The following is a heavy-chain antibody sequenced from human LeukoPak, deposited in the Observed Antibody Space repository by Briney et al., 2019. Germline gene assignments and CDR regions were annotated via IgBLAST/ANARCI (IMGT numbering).Heavy chain of an antibody. CDR3: ARGGWSYDH. CDR1: GGNISCNY. D-gene: IGHD2-15*01. Sequence: SETLSLTCTASGGNISCNYWSWNRQPPGKGLEWIGYVYYSGSANYHASLKSRVTMSLDTSKNQLSLKLTSVTAADTAVYYCARGGWSYDHWGQGTLVTVSS. V-gene: IGHV4-59*01. CDR2: VYYSGSA. J-gene: IGHJ4*02.